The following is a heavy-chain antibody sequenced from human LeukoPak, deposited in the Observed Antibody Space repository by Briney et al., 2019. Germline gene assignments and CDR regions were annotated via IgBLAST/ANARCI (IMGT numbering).Heavy chain of an antibody. Sequence: ASVKVSCKASGYTFTGYYMHWVRQAPGQGLEWMGWINPNSGGTNYAQKFQGRVTMTRGTSISTAYMELSRLRSDDTAVYYCARDRGELLPEYYFDYWGQGTLVTVSS. CDR2: INPNSGGT. V-gene: IGHV1-2*02. CDR3: ARDRGELLPEYYFDY. CDR1: GYTFTGYY. J-gene: IGHJ4*02. D-gene: IGHD1-26*01.